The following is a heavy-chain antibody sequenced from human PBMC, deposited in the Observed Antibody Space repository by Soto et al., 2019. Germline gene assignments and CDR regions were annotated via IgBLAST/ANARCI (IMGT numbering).Heavy chain of an antibody. J-gene: IGHJ6*03. V-gene: IGHV3-66*01. CDR1: GFTVSSNY. CDR2: IYSGGST. Sequence: GGSLRLSCAASGFTVSSNYMSWVRQAPGKGLEWVSVIYSGGSTYYADSVKGRFTISRDNSKNTLYLQMNSLIAEDTAVYYCANIVVVPAATNYYYYYYMDVWGKGTTVTVSS. CDR3: ANIVVVPAATNYYYYYYMDV. D-gene: IGHD2-2*01.